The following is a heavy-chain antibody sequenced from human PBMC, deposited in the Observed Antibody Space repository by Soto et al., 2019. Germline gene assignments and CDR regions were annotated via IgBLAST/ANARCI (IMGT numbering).Heavy chain of an antibody. D-gene: IGHD3-3*01. Sequence: LETMSVGYAVWGGYFIVYDWNWIRQQTGKGLEWIGEINHSGSTNYNPSLKSRVTISVDTYKKQFSLKLTSVTAADTAVYYCARGRGVVIPDHNNWFDPWGLGTLVTVSS. CDR3: ARGRGVVIPDHNNWFDP. J-gene: IGHJ5*02. CDR1: GGYFIVYD. V-gene: IGHV4-34*01. CDR2: INHSGST.